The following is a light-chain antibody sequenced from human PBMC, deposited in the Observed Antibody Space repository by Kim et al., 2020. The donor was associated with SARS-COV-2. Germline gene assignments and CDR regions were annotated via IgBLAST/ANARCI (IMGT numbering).Light chain of an antibody. CDR3: AAWDDSLGGPV. CDR2: RNT. V-gene: IGLV1-47*01. Sequence: GQCVTISCSGFRSNIGANYVFWYQQFPGTAPQVLIYRNTRRPSGVPDRFSGSKSGTSASLVISGLRSEDEADYYCAAWDDSLGGPVFGGGTKLTVL. J-gene: IGLJ3*02. CDR1: RSNIGANY.